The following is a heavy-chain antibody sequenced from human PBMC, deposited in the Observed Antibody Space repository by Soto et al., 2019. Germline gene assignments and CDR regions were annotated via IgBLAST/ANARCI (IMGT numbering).Heavy chain of an antibody. J-gene: IGHJ6*04. CDR3: ARVTGRYSYGMDV. CDR2: INHSGST. Sequence: SETLSLTCAVYGGSFSGYYWSWIRQPPGKGLEWIGEINHSGSTNYNLSLKSRVTISVDTSKNQFSLKLSSVTAADTAVYYCARVTGRYSYGMDVWGKGTTVIVSS. V-gene: IGHV4-34*01. CDR1: GGSFSGYY.